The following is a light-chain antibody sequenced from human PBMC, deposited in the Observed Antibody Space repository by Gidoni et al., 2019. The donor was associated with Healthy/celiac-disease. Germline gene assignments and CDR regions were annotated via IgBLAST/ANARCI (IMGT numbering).Light chain of an antibody. CDR3: QQRSNWLT. J-gene: IGKJ4*01. CDR1: QGVSSD. CDR2: DAS. V-gene: IGKV3D-11*01. Sequence: IVLPQSPATLSLSPGERATLSCRASQGVSSDLAWYQPKPGQAPRLLIYDASNRATGIPAKFSGSGPGTDFTLTISSLEPEDFAVYYCQQRSNWLTFGGGTKVEIK.